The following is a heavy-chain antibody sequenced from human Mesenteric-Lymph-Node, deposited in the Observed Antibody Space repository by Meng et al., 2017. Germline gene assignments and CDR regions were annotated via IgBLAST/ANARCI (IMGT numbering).Heavy chain of an antibody. Sequence: GSLRLSCTVSGGSISSGGYYWSWIRQPPGKGLEWIGEINHSGSTNYNPSLKSRVTISVDTSKNQFSLKLSSVTAADTAVYYCARGRGSGWASDYWGQGTLVTVSS. V-gene: IGHV4-39*07. CDR1: GGSISSGGYY. D-gene: IGHD6-19*01. J-gene: IGHJ4*02. CDR2: INHSGST. CDR3: ARGRGSGWASDY.